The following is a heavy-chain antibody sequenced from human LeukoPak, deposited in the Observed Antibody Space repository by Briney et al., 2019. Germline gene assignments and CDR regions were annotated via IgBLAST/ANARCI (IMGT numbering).Heavy chain of an antibody. Sequence: PAGSLPVSRAASGFTFNNYAMSWVRQAPGRGLEWVSSITDTGGTTHCADSVKSRFTISRDNSKNTLYLQMNTLRAEDTAIYYCAKGRTGDSPGDWGRGTLVTVSS. J-gene: IGHJ4*02. CDR3: AKGRTGDSPGD. D-gene: IGHD6-13*01. CDR1: GFTFNNYA. V-gene: IGHV3-23*01. CDR2: ITDTGGTT.